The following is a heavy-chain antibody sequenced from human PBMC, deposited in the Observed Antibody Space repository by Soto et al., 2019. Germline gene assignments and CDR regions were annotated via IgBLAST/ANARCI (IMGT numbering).Heavy chain of an antibody. Sequence: SETLSLTCTVSGGSISSSSYYWGWIRQPPGKGLEWIGSIYYSGSTYYNPSLKSRVTISVDTSKNQFSLKLSSVTAADTAVYYCARQITMVRGVQNDYWGQGTLVTVSS. CDR2: IYYSGST. J-gene: IGHJ4*02. D-gene: IGHD3-10*01. CDR3: ARQITMVRGVQNDY. V-gene: IGHV4-39*01. CDR1: GGSISSSSYY.